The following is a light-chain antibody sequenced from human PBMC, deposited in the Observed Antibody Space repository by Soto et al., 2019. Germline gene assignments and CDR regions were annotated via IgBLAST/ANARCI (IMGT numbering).Light chain of an antibody. Sequence: DIQLTQSPSFLSASIGDRVTITCRASQGISTYLAWYQQKPGKAPNLLIYAASTLQSGVPSRFSGSGSGTEFPLTISSLQPEDFATYYCQRLNSYPLTFGPGTKVDIK. CDR1: QGISTY. J-gene: IGKJ3*01. CDR2: AAS. V-gene: IGKV1-9*01. CDR3: QRLNSYPLT.